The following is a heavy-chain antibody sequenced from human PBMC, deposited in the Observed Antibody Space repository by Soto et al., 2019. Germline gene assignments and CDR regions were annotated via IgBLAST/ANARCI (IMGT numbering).Heavy chain of an antibody. D-gene: IGHD3-16*02. CDR1: GFTFSSYG. J-gene: IGHJ6*02. CDR3: AKSRGRGELSLPVPDV. CDR2: ISYDGSNK. V-gene: IGHV3-30*18. Sequence: QVPLVESGGGVVQPGRSLRLSCAASGFTFSSYGMHWVRQAPGKGLEWVAVISYDGSNKYYADSVKGRFTISRDNSKNTLYLQMNSLRAEDTAVYYCAKSRGRGELSLPVPDVWGQGTTVTVSS.